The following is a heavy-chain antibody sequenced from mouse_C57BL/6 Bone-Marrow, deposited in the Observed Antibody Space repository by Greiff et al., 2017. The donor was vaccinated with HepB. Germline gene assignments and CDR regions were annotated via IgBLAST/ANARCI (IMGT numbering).Heavy chain of an antibody. J-gene: IGHJ3*01. V-gene: IGHV1-59*01. CDR1: GYTFTSYW. CDR2: IDPSDSYT. Sequence: QVQLQQSGAELVRPGTSVKLSCKASGYTFTSYWMHWVKQRPGQGLEWIGVIDPSDSYTNYNQKFKGKATLTVDTSSSTAYMQLSSLTSEDSAVYYCARNTDYGWFAYWCQGTLVTVSA. D-gene: IGHD2-4*01. CDR3: ARNTDYGWFAY.